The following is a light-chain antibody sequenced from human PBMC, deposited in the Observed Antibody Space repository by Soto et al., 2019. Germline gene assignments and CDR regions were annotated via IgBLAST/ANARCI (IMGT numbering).Light chain of an antibody. Sequence: QSVLTQPPSVSGAPGQRVTISCTGSSSNIGAAYEVHWYQQIPGTAPKLLIYGNTNRPSGVPDRFSASKSGTSASLAITGLQAEDEADYYCQSYESSLSGWIFGGGTKLTVL. CDR2: GNT. V-gene: IGLV1-40*01. CDR1: SSNIGAAYE. CDR3: QSYESSLSGWI. J-gene: IGLJ2*01.